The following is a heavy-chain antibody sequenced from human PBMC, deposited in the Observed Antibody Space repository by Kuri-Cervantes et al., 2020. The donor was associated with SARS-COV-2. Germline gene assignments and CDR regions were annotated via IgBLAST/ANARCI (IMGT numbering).Heavy chain of an antibody. D-gene: IGHD2-21*02. CDR2: IRSKTDGGEI. CDR3: WQVAVGTAIDY. V-gene: IGHV3-15*07. Sequence: GESLKISCEASGFSFSTAWMNWVRQAPGKGLEWVGRIRSKTDGGEIEYAAPAKGRFTISRDDSKNTLYLQMSSLRTDDTAVYFCWQVAVGTAIDYWGQGSLVTVSS. J-gene: IGHJ4*02. CDR1: GFSFSTAW.